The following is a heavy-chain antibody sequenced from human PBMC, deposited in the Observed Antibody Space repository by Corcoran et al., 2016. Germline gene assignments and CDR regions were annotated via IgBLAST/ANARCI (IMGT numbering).Heavy chain of an antibody. Sequence: QVQLVQSGAEVKKPGASVKVSCKASGYTFTSYAMHWVRQAPGQRLEWMGWINAGNGNTKYSQKFQGRVTITRDTSASTAYMELSSLRSEDTAVYDCAREFTIFWLVSYGMDVWGQGTTVTVSS. CDR2: INAGNGNT. CDR1: GYTFTSYA. CDR3: AREFTIFWLVSYGMDV. J-gene: IGHJ6*02. V-gene: IGHV1-3*01. D-gene: IGHD3-9*01.